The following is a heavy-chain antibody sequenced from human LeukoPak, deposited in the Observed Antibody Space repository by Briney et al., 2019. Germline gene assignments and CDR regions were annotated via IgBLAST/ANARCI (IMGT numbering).Heavy chain of an antibody. Sequence: GSLRLSCAASAFTLASNPMHWVRQAPGKGLEWVAVISHDGSNKFYTDSVKGRFTISRDNSKNTLYLQMNSLRGEDTALYYCARVSGGYYFDDWGQGTLVIVSS. CDR3: ARVSGGYYFDD. D-gene: IGHD3-16*01. CDR1: AFTLASNP. V-gene: IGHV3-30-3*01. J-gene: IGHJ4*02. CDR2: ISHDGSNK.